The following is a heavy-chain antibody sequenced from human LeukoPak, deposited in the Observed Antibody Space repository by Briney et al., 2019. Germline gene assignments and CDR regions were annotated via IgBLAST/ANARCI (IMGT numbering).Heavy chain of an antibody. J-gene: IGHJ4*02. Sequence: PGGSLRLSCAASGFTFSSYGMPWVRQAPGKGLEWVAVIWYDGSNKYYADSVKGRFTISRDNSKNTLYLQMNSLRAEDTAVYYCARDGRVYYDILTDPYIDYWGQGTLVTVSS. V-gene: IGHV3-33*01. CDR3: ARDGRVYYDILTDPYIDY. CDR1: GFTFSSYG. D-gene: IGHD3-9*01. CDR2: IWYDGSNK.